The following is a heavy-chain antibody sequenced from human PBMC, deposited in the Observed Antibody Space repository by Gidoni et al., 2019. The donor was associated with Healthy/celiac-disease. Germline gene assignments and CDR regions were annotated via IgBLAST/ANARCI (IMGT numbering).Heavy chain of an antibody. J-gene: IGHJ4*02. CDR3: ARDASNYYDSSGYYLDY. CDR2: INPNSGGT. V-gene: IGHV1-2*02. D-gene: IGHD3-22*01. CDR1: GYTFTGYY. Sequence: QVQLVQAGAEVKKPGASVKVSCKAAGYTFTGYYMQGVRKAPGQGLEWIGWINPNSGGTNYAQKFQGRVTMSRDTSISTAYMELSRLRSDDTAVYYCARDASNYYDSSGYYLDYWGQGTLVTVSS.